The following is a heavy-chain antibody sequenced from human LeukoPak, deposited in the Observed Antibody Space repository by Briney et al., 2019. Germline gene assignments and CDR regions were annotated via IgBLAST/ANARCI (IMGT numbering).Heavy chain of an antibody. CDR2: ISSSGSTI. J-gene: IGHJ4*02. D-gene: IGHD6-19*01. Sequence: GGSLRLSCAASGFTLSDYYMSWIRQAPGKGLEWVPYISSSGSTIYYADSVKGRFTISRDNAKNSLYLQMNSLRAEDTAVYYCARDSSGWHGYRDYWGQGILVTVSS. CDR1: GFTLSDYY. V-gene: IGHV3-11*01. CDR3: ARDSSGWHGYRDY.